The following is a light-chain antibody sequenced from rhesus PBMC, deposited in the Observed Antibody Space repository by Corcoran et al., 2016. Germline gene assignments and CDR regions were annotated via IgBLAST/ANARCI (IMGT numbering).Light chain of an antibody. CDR2: DAS. J-gene: IGKJ3*01. CDR1: QGIRKY. V-gene: IGKV1-25*01. CDR3: QHHNSYPFT. Sequence: DIHMTQSPSSLSASVGDTVTITCQASQGIRKYLAWYQQKPGKAPKLLMYDASTLQSGVPSRFSGNGSGTEFTLTISSLQPEDFATYNCQHHNSYPFTFGPGTKLDIK.